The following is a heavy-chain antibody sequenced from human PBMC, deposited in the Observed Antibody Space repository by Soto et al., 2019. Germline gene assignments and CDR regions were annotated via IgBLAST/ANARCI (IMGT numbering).Heavy chain of an antibody. V-gene: IGHV1-69*06. CDR3: ARDGELRTPGLAFDI. Sequence: SVKVSCKASGGTFSSYAISWVRQAPGQGLEWMGGIIPIFGTANYAQKFQGRVTITADKSTSTAYMELSSLRSEDTAVYYCARDGELRTPGLAFDIWGQGTMVTVSS. J-gene: IGHJ3*02. CDR2: IIPIFGTA. D-gene: IGHD3-3*01. CDR1: GGTFSSYA.